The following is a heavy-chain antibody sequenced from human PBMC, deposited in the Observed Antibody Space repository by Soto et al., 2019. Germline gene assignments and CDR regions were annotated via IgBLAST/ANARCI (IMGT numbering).Heavy chain of an antibody. D-gene: IGHD6-13*01. V-gene: IGHV1-24*01. CDR2: FDPEDGET. CDR1: GYTLTELS. CDR3: ASPLYIRRWYPAFDI. J-gene: IGHJ3*02. Sequence: ASVKVSCKVSGYTLTELSMHWVRQAPGKGLEWMGGFDPEDGETIYAQKFQGRVTMTEDTSTDTAYMELSSLRSEDTAVYYCASPLYIRRWYPAFDIWGQGTMVTVSS.